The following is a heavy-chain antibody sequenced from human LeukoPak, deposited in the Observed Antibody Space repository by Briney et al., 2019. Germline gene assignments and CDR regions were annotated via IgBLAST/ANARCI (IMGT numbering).Heavy chain of an antibody. J-gene: IGHJ5*02. CDR2: IYYSGST. D-gene: IGHD2/OR15-2a*01. V-gene: IGHV4-39*07. CDR3: ARASLSNWFDP. Sequence: SETLSLTCTVSGGSISSSSYYWGWIRQPPGKGLEWIGSIYYSGSTYYNPSLKSRVTISVDTSKNQFSLKLSSVTAADTTVYYCARASLSNWFDPWGQGTLVTVSS. CDR1: GGSISSSSYY.